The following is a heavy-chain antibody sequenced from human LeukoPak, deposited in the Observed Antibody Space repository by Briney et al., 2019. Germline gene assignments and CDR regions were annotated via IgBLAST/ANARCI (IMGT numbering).Heavy chain of an antibody. D-gene: IGHD6-19*01. Sequence: ASVKVSCKASGYTFTSYGISWVRQAPGQGLEWMGRISAYNGNTNYAQKLQGRVTMTTDTSTSTAYMELRSLRSDDTAVYYCARDPSIAVAEGYNWFDPWGQGTLVTVSS. CDR1: GYTFTSYG. J-gene: IGHJ5*02. V-gene: IGHV1-18*01. CDR3: ARDPSIAVAEGYNWFDP. CDR2: ISAYNGNT.